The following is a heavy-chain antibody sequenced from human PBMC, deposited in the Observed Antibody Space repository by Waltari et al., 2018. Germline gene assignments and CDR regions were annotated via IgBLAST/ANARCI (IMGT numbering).Heavy chain of an antibody. Sequence: QVQLQQWGAGLLKPSETLSLTCAVYGGSFSGYYWSWIRQPPGKGLEWIGEINHSGSTNYNPSLKSRVTISVDTSKNQFSLKLSSVTAADTAVYYCARGRGRDFWSGGLGHYFDYWGQGTLVTVSS. V-gene: IGHV4-34*01. CDR3: ARGRGRDFWSGGLGHYFDY. J-gene: IGHJ4*02. CDR2: INHSGST. D-gene: IGHD3-3*01. CDR1: GGSFSGYY.